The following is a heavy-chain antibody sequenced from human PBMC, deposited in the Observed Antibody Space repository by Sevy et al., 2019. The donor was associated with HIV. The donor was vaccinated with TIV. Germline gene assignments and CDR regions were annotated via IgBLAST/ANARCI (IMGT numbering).Heavy chain of an antibody. D-gene: IGHD3-3*01. CDR3: ARERLVLRTYGMDV. CDR1: GYTFTSYG. J-gene: IGHJ6*02. V-gene: IGHV1-18*01. CDR2: ISAYNGNT. Sequence: ASVKVSCKASGYTFTSYGISWVRQAPGQGLEWMGWISAYNGNTNYAQMLQSRVTMTTDTSTSTAYMELRSLRSDDTAVYYCARERLVLRTYGMDVWGQGTTVTVSS.